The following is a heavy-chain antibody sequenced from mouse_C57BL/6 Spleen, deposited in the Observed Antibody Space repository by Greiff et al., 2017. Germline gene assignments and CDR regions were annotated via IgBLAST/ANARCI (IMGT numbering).Heavy chain of an antibody. V-gene: IGHV1-55*01. D-gene: IGHD1-1*01. CDR2: IYPGIGST. CDR1: GYTFTSYW. Sequence: VQLQQPGAELVKPGASVKMSCKASGYTFTSYWITWVKQRPGQGLEWIGDIYPGIGSTNYNEKFKGKATLTVYTSSSTAYMQLSSLTSEDSAVYYCARRGYGSSPFDYWGQGTTLTVSS. CDR3: ARRGYGSSPFDY. J-gene: IGHJ2*01.